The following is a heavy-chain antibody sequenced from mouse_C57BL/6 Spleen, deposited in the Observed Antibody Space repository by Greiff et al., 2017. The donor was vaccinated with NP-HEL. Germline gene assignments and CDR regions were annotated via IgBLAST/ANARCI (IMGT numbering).Heavy chain of an antibody. V-gene: IGHV1-76*01. CDR2: IYPGGGNT. CDR3: ARERFGLREAYYFDY. J-gene: IGHJ2*01. Sequence: VKLMESGAELVRPGASVKLSCTASGYTFTDYYINWVQQRPGQGLEWIATIYPGGGNTYSNEKFKGQATLTAEKSSSTAYMQLSSLTSEDSAVYFCARERFGLREAYYFDYWGQGTTLTVSS. CDR1: GYTFTDYY. D-gene: IGHD2-4*01.